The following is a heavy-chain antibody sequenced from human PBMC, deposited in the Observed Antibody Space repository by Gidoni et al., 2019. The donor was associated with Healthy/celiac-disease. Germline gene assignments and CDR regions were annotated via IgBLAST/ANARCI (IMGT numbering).Heavy chain of an antibody. D-gene: IGHD3-10*01. Sequence: QVQLQQWGAGLLKPSETLSLTCAVYGGSFSGYYWSWIRQPPGKGLEWIGEINHSGSTNYNPSLKSRVTISVDTSKNQFSLKLSSVTAADTAVYYCARESGSSAWPIDYWGQGTLVTVSS. V-gene: IGHV4-34*01. CDR2: INHSGST. J-gene: IGHJ4*02. CDR1: GGSFSGYY. CDR3: ARESGSSAWPIDY.